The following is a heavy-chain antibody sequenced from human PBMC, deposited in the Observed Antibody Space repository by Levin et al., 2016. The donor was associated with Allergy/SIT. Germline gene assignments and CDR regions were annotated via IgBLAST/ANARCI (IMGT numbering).Heavy chain of an antibody. CDR2: ISGSGGST. CDR1: GFTFSSYA. Sequence: GESLKISCAASGFTFSSYAMSWVRQAPGKGLEWVSAISGSGGSTYYADSVKGRFTISRDNSKNTLYLQMNSLRAEDTAVYYCAKDHQYSYGPFDYWGQGTLVTVSS. J-gene: IGHJ4*02. CDR3: AKDHQYSYGPFDY. D-gene: IGHD5-18*01. V-gene: IGHV3-23*01.